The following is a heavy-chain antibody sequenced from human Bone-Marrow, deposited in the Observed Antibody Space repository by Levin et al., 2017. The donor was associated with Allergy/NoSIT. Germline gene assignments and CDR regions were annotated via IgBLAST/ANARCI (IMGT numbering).Heavy chain of an antibody. CDR1: GFTFSSYE. CDR2: ISSSGSTI. D-gene: IGHD6-13*01. J-gene: IGHJ6*03. Sequence: GESLKISCAASGFTFSSYEMNWVRQAPGKGLEWVSYISSSGSTIYYADSVKGRFTISRDNAKNSLYLQMNSLRAEDTAVYYCARARIAATYYYYYYMDVWGKGTTVTVSS. CDR3: ARARIAATYYYYYYMDV. V-gene: IGHV3-48*03.